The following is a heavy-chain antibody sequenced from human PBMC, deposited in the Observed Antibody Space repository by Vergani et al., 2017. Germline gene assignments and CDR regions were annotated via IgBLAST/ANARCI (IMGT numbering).Heavy chain of an antibody. V-gene: IGHV4-34*01. CDR2: INHSGST. D-gene: IGHD4-17*01. Sequence: QVQLQQWGAGLLKPSETLSLTCAVYGGSFSGYYWSWIRQAPGKGLEWIGEINHSGSTNYNPSLKSRVTISVDTSKNQFALKLSSVTAADTAVYYCARCSFSYGDYVWYFDYWGQGTLVTVSS. CDR3: ARCSFSYGDYVWYFDY. J-gene: IGHJ4*02. CDR1: GGSFSGYY.